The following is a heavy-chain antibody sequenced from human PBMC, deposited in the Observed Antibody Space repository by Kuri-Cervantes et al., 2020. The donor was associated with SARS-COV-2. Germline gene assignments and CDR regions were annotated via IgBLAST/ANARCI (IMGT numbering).Heavy chain of an antibody. D-gene: IGHD6-19*01. J-gene: IGHJ4*02. CDR3: ARGPFSSGWFDY. V-gene: IGHV1-18*01. CDR1: GYSFANYW. Sequence: ASVKVSCKGSGYSFANYWIGWVRQMPGKGLEWMGWISAYNGNTNYAQKLQGRVTMTTDTSTSTAYMELRSLRSDDTAVYYCARGPFSSGWFDYWGQGTLVTVSS. CDR2: ISAYNGNT.